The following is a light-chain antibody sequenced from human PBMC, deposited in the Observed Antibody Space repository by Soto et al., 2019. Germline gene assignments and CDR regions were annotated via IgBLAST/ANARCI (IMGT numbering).Light chain of an antibody. CDR2: EGS. V-gene: IGLV2-23*03. Sequence: QSVLTQPVSVSGSPGQSITISCTGTSSDVGSYNLVSWYQQHPGKAPKLMIYEGSKRPSGVSNRFSGSKPGNTASLTISGLQAEDEADYYCCSYAGSSTFNVFGTGTKVPV. CDR3: CSYAGSSTFNV. J-gene: IGLJ1*01. CDR1: SSDVGSYNL.